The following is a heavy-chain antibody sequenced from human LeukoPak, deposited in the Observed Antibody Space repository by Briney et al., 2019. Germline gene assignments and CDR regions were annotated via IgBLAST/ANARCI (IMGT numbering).Heavy chain of an antibody. Sequence: GGSLRLSCAASGFTFDDYAMHWVRQGPGKGLEWVSGISWNSGSIGYADSVKGRFTISRDNAKNSLYLQMNSLRAEDTAVYYCARGYGSESSHIDYWGQGTLVTVSS. D-gene: IGHD3-10*01. CDR1: GFTFDDYA. CDR3: ARGYGSESSHIDY. CDR2: ISWNSGSI. V-gene: IGHV3-9*01. J-gene: IGHJ4*02.